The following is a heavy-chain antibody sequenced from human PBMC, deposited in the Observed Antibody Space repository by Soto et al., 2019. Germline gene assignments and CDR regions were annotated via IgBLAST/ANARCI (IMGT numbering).Heavy chain of an antibody. CDR2: IIPIFGTA. J-gene: IGHJ6*02. Sequence: ASVKVSCKASGGTFSSYAISCVRQAPGQGLEWMGGIIPIFGTANYAQKFQGRVTITADKSTSTAYMELSSLRSEDTAVYYCASSATRFSPSYYGMDVWGQGTTVTVSS. CDR1: GGTFSSYA. D-gene: IGHD6-6*01. CDR3: ASSATRFSPSYYGMDV. V-gene: IGHV1-69*06.